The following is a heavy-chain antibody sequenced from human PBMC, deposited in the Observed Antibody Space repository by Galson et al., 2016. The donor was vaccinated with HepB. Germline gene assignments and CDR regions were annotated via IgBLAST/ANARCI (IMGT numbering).Heavy chain of an antibody. Sequence: SLRLSCAASGFSFSHYSMNWVRQAPGKGPEWISYFRRRDGAIFYADSVKGRFTISEDNAKDSLYLQMNSLRDEDTAVYYCVRDHDWGFDHWGQGTLVTVSS. CDR2: FRRRDGAI. V-gene: IGHV3-48*02. D-gene: IGHD7-27*01. CDR3: VRDHDWGFDH. CDR1: GFSFSHYS. J-gene: IGHJ4*02.